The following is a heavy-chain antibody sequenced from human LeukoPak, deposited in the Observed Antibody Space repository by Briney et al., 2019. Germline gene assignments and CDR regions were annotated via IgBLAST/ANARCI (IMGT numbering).Heavy chain of an antibody. J-gene: IGHJ3*02. D-gene: IGHD6-13*01. CDR2: IIPIFGTA. CDR1: GGTFSSYA. CDR3: LYSSSWFSSVFDI. V-gene: IGHV1-69*05. Sequence: GASVKVSCMASGGTFSSYAISWVRPAPGQGLEWMGGIIPIFGTANYAQKFQGRVTITTDEPTSTAYMELSSLRSEDTAVYYCLYSSSWFSSVFDIWGQGTMVTVSS.